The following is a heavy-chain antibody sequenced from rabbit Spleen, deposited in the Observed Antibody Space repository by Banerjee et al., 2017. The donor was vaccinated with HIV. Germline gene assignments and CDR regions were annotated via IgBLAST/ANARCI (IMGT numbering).Heavy chain of an antibody. CDR3: ARDTSSSFSSYGMDL. Sequence: QEQLEESGGGLVKPEGSLTLTCKASGVSLNDKDVMCWVRQAPGKGLEWIACINIVTGKSVYASWAKGRFTMSRTSSTTVTLQMTSLTTADTAIYFCARDTSSSFSSYGMDLWGQGTLVPS. J-gene: IGHJ6*01. CDR2: INIVTGKS. V-gene: IGHV1S45*01. D-gene: IGHD1-1*01. CDR1: GVSLNDKDV.